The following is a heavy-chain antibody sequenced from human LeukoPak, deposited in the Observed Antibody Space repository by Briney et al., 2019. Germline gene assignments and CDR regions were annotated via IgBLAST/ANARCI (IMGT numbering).Heavy chain of an antibody. Sequence: PSGTLSLTCGVSGGFITQTNYWTWVRPPPGKGLEWVGEVNLQGSTNYNPALMGRVAISVDKSENRVSLHLTSVTAADTAVYYCAREGGPYRPLDYSGQGTLVTVSS. CDR1: GGFITQTNY. V-gene: IGHV4-4*02. CDR2: VNLQGST. CDR3: AREGGPYRPLDY. J-gene: IGHJ4*02.